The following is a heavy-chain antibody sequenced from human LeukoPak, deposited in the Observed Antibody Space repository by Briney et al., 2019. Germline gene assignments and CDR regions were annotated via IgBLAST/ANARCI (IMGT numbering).Heavy chain of an antibody. J-gene: IGHJ4*02. Sequence: PGGSLRLSRAASGFTFSNYAMHWVRQAPGKGPEWVALISYDVTNKYYAGSVKGRFTISRDSSKNTLYLQMNSLRAEGTAVYYCTRSSTYLDYWGQGTLVTVSS. CDR2: ISYDVTNK. D-gene: IGHD6-13*01. V-gene: IGHV3-30-3*01. CDR1: GFTFSNYA. CDR3: TRSSTYLDY.